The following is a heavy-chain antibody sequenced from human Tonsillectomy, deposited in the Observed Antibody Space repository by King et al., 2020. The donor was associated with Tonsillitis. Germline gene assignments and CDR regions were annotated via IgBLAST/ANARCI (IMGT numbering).Heavy chain of an antibody. CDR1: GGSISSGSYY. D-gene: IGHD3-3*01. CDR3: ARDLSSDFWSGYPNWFDP. J-gene: IGHJ5*02. Sequence: QLQESGPGLVTPSQTLSLTCTVSGGSISSGSYYWSWIRQPAGKGLEWIGRIYTSGSTNYNPSLKSRVTMSVDTSKNQFSLKLSSVTAADTAVYYCARDLSSDFWSGYPNWFDPWGQGTLVTVSS. V-gene: IGHV4-61*02. CDR2: IYTSGST.